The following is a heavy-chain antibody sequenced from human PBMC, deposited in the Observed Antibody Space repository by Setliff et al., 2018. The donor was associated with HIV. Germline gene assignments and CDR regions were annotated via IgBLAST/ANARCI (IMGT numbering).Heavy chain of an antibody. CDR3: THVNNFRSVYFAS. Sequence: SGPTLVNPTQPSRLTGDFPGSSPPTDGVAVGWIRHPPGKGPEWLALIYWDGDKRYNPSLKDRLTITKATSNNHVVLMMSNMDPADTATYYCTHVNNFRSVYFASWGQGTLVTVSS. D-gene: IGHD1-1*01. CDR1: GSSPPTDGVA. CDR2: IYWDGDK. J-gene: IGHJ4*02. V-gene: IGHV2-5*02.